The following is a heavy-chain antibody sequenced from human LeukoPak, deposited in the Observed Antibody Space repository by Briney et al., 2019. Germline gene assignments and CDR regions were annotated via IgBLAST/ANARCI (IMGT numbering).Heavy chain of an antibody. V-gene: IGHV4-61*01. CDR2: INYSGST. D-gene: IGHD6-19*01. CDR1: GYSISSSYY. Sequence: SETLSLTCTVSGYSISSSYYWNWIRQPPGKGLEWIGYINYSGSTIYNSSLKSRVTISLDTSKNQFSLKVNSVTAADTAVYYCARDGFSDTLTYSSAWYGLDYWGQGTLVTVSS. J-gene: IGHJ4*02. CDR3: ARDGFSDTLTYSSAWYGLDY.